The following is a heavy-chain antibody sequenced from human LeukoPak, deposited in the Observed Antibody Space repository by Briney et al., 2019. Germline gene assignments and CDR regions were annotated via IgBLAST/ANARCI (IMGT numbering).Heavy chain of an antibody. Sequence: SETLSLTCTVSGGSISSYYWSWIRQPPGKGQEWIGYIHYSGSTNYNPSLKSRVAISVDTSKSQFSLKLSSVTAADTAVYYCARQAAGTVDYWGQGTLVTVSS. CDR2: IHYSGST. D-gene: IGHD6-13*01. J-gene: IGHJ4*02. CDR1: GGSISSYY. V-gene: IGHV4-59*08. CDR3: ARQAAGTVDY.